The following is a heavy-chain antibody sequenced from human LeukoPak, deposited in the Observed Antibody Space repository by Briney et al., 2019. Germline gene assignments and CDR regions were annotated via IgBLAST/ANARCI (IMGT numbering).Heavy chain of an antibody. CDR2: ISSSSSYI. Sequence: GGSLRLSCAASGFTFSSYSMNWVRQAPGKGLEWVSSISSSSSYIYYADSVKGRFTISRDNAKNSLYLQMNSLRAEDTAVYYCARDGSSWKNYYYYYMDVWGKGTTVTVSS. CDR3: ARDGSSWKNYYYYYMDV. J-gene: IGHJ6*03. CDR1: GFTFSSYS. V-gene: IGHV3-21*01. D-gene: IGHD6-13*01.